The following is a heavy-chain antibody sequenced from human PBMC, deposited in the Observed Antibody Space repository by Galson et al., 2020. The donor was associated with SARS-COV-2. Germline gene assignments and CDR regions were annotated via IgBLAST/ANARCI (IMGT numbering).Heavy chain of an antibody. V-gene: IGHV4-31*03. Sequence: SETLSLTCTVSGGSISSGGYYWSWIRQHPGKGLEWIGYIHYSRSTYYHPSLKSRVTISVDTSKNQFSLKLSSVTAADTAVYYCARNSITIFGVVNSFDYWGQGTLVTVSS. CDR2: IHYSRST. D-gene: IGHD3-3*01. CDR3: ARNSITIFGVVNSFDY. J-gene: IGHJ4*02. CDR1: GGSISSGGYY.